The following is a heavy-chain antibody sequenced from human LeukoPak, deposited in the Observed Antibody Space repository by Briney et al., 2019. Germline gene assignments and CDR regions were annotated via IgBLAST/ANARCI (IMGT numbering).Heavy chain of an antibody. CDR1: GGSISSGSYY. CDR3: ARHVRSGPRDYYYYMDV. Sequence: SQTLPLTCTVSGGSISSGSYYWSWIRQPAGKGLECIGRIYTSGSTNYNPSLKSRVTISVDTSKNQSSLKLNSVTAADTAVYYCARHVRSGPRDYYYYMDVWGKGTTVTVSS. CDR2: IYTSGST. D-gene: IGHD3-3*01. J-gene: IGHJ6*03. V-gene: IGHV4-61*02.